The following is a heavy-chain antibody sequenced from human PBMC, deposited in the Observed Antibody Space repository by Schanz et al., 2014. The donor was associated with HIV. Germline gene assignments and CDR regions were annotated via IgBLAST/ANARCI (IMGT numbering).Heavy chain of an antibody. CDR2: MNPNSGNT. Sequence: QVQLVQSGAEVKKPGASVKVSCKASGYTFTTNDINWVRQATGQGLEWMGWMNPNSGNTGYAQKFQGRVTLTRNTSISTAYMELSSLTSEDTAVYYCARDIGGLVVTPIDAFDIWGQGTVVTVSS. J-gene: IGHJ3*02. CDR3: ARDIGGLVVTPIDAFDI. V-gene: IGHV1-8*01. D-gene: IGHD2-21*02. CDR1: GYTFTTND.